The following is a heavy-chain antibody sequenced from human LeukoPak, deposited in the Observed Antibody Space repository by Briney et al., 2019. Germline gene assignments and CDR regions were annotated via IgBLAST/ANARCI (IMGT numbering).Heavy chain of an antibody. Sequence: ASVKVSCKASGYTFTGYYMHWVRQAPGQGLEWMGWINPNSGGTTYAQKFQGRVTMTRDTSISTAYMELSRLRSDDTAVYYCARAAYCGGDCYSAFFGYYYYGMDVWGQGTTVTVSS. CDR2: INPNSGGT. CDR1: GYTFTGYY. D-gene: IGHD2-21*02. J-gene: IGHJ6*02. CDR3: ARAAYCGGDCYSAFFGYYYYGMDV. V-gene: IGHV1-2*02.